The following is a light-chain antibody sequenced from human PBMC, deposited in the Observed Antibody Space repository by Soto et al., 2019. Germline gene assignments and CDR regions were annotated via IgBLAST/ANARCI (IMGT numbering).Light chain of an antibody. Sequence: VLTQSAATRSLAPGEGGTLSFRSSENVRTFVDWYQQQPGQAPRLLIYGASSRATGIPDRFSGSGSGTDFTITISRLEPEDFAAYYCQPHGSSPITFGQGTRLDIK. J-gene: IGKJ5*01. CDR1: ENVRTF. V-gene: IGKV3-20*01. CDR3: QPHGSSPIT. CDR2: GAS.